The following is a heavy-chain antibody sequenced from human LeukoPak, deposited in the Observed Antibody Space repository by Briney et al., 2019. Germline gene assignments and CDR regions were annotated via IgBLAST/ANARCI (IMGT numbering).Heavy chain of an antibody. CDR3: AKTSRGGGKADNY. CDR2: ISGSGGST. Sequence: GGSLRLSCAASGFTFSSYAMSWVRQAPGKGLEWVLAISGSGGSTYYADSVKGRFTISRDNSKNTLYLQMNSLRAEDTAVYYCAKTSRGGGKADNYWGQGTLVTVSS. D-gene: IGHD3-16*01. J-gene: IGHJ4*02. V-gene: IGHV3-23*01. CDR1: GFTFSSYA.